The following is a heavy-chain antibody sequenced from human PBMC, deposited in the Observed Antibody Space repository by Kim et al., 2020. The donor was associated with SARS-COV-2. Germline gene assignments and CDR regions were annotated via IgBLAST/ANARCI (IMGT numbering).Heavy chain of an antibody. CDR1: GYTFTSYD. CDR3: ARGARGLLWGYYYYGMDV. CDR2: MNPNSGNT. J-gene: IGHJ6*02. Sequence: ASVKVSCKASGYTFTSYDINWVRQATGQGLEWMGWMNPNSGNTGYAQKFQGRVTMTRNTSISTAYMELSSLRSEDTAVYYCARGARGLLWGYYYYGMDVWGQGTTVTVSS. V-gene: IGHV1-8*01. D-gene: IGHD3-3*01.